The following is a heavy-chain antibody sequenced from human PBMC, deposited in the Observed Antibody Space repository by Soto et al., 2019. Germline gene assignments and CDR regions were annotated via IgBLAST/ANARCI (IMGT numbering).Heavy chain of an antibody. V-gene: IGHV4-31*03. Sequence: QVQLQESGPGLVNPSQTLSLTCTVSGGSISSGGYYWSCIRQHPGKGLEWIGYIYYSGSTNYNPHLKSRVTISLDTPKNQFSLQLSSVTAADRAVYFCARGPTRHPDTARVTELDYWGQGTLVTVSS. J-gene: IGHJ4*02. D-gene: IGHD5-18*01. CDR2: IYYSGST. CDR1: GGSISSGGYY. CDR3: ARGPTRHPDTARVTELDY.